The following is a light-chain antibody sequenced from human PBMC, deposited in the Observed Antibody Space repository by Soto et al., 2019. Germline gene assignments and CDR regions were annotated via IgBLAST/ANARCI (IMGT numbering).Light chain of an antibody. J-gene: IGKJ1*01. V-gene: IGKV1-5*02. Sequence: DIQTTQSPPTLSPSVGDTVTVICRASQSVSGWLAWYQQKTGEAPKLLIYDASALPRGVPSRFSGSGSGTKFTLTIARLQPDDFATYDCQQYETFPGTFGQWTKVDI. CDR2: DAS. CDR3: QQYETFPGT. CDR1: QSVSGW.